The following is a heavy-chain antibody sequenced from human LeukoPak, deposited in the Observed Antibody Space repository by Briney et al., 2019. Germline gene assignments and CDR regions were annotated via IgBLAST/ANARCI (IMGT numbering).Heavy chain of an antibody. CDR2: IYHSGNT. V-gene: IGHV4-4*02. Sequence: PSETLSLTCAVSGGSFDTGFWWSWVRQSPGKGLEWIGEIYHSGNTNYNPSLKSRVTISVDTSKNQFSLKLRSMIAADTAVYYCASFRTDEAAFDYWGQGTLVTVSS. D-gene: IGHD3/OR15-3a*01. J-gene: IGHJ4*02. CDR1: GGSFDTGFW. CDR3: ASFRTDEAAFDY.